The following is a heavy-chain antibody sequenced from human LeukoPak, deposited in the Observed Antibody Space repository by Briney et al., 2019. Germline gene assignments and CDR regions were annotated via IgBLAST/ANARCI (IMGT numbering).Heavy chain of an antibody. CDR3: ARPAPNYYYYMDV. Sequence: GGSLRLSCAASGFTVSSNYMSWVRQAPGKGLEWVSVIYSGGSTYYADSVKGRFTISRDNSENTLYLQMNSLRAEDTAVYYCARPAPNYYYYMDVWGKGTTVTVSS. CDR2: IYSGGST. CDR1: GFTVSSNY. J-gene: IGHJ6*03. V-gene: IGHV3-53*01.